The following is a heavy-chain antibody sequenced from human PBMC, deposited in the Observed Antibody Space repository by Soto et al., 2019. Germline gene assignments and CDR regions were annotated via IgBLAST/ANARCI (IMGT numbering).Heavy chain of an antibody. D-gene: IGHD2-2*01. CDR1: GYTFTSYA. V-gene: IGHV1-3*01. Sequence: QVQLVQPGAEVKKPGASVKVSCKASGYTFTSYAMHWVRQAPGQRLEWMGWINAGNGNTKYSQKFQGRVTITRDTSASTAYMELSSLRSEDTAVYYCARSQLIYYYYYMDVWGKGTTVTVSS. CDR3: ARSQLIYYYYYMDV. J-gene: IGHJ6*03. CDR2: INAGNGNT.